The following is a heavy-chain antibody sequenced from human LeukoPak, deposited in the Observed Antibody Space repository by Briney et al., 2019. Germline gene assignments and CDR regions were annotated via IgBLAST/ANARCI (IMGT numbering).Heavy chain of an antibody. CDR2: IYYSGST. CDR1: GGSISSYY. V-gene: IGHV4-59*08. J-gene: IGHJ6*02. CDR3: ARGPLLRYLPNYGMDV. D-gene: IGHD3-9*01. Sequence: PSETLSLTCTVSGGSISSYYWSWIRQPPGKGLEWIGYIYYSGSTNYNPSLKSRVTISVDTSKNQFSLELSSVTAADTAVYYCARGPLLRYLPNYGMDVWGQGTTVTVSS.